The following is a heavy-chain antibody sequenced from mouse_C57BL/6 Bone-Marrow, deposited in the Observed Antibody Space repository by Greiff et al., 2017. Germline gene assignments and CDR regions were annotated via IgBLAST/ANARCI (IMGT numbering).Heavy chain of an antibody. CDR1: GFTFSDYY. V-gene: IGHV5-12*01. CDR3: ARPLDGYYNYAMDY. D-gene: IGHD2-3*01. J-gene: IGHJ4*01. Sequence: EVQVVESGGGLVQPGGSLKLSCAASGFTFSDYYMYWVRQTPEKRLEWVAYISNGGGSTYYPDTVKGRFTISRDNAKNTLYLQMSRLKSEDTAMYYCARPLDGYYNYAMDYWGQGTSVTVSS. CDR2: ISNGGGST.